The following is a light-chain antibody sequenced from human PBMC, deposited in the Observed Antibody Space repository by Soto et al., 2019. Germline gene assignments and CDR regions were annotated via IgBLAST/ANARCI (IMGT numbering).Light chain of an antibody. Sequence: EIVLTQSPGTLSLSPGERATLSCRASQSVSSSYLAWYRQRPGQAPRLLIYGASIRATGIPDRFSGSGSGTDFTLTISRLEPEDFAVYYCQHYGTSTTFGQGTKVEIK. CDR1: QSVSSSY. V-gene: IGKV3-20*01. CDR2: GAS. CDR3: QHYGTSTT. J-gene: IGKJ1*01.